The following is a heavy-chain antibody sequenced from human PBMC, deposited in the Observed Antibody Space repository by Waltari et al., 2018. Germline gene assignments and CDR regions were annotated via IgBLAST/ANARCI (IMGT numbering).Heavy chain of an antibody. CDR1: GGSLSSGDYY. Sequence: QVQLQESGPGLVKPSQTLSLTCTVSGGSLSSGDYYWSWIRPPPGKGLEWIGYIYYSGSTYYNPSLKSRVTISVDTSKNQFSLKLSSVTAADTAVYYCARVDIVVVPAAYYFDYWGQGTLVTVSS. V-gene: IGHV4-30-4*08. J-gene: IGHJ4*02. CDR3: ARVDIVVVPAAYYFDY. D-gene: IGHD2-2*01. CDR2: IYYSGST.